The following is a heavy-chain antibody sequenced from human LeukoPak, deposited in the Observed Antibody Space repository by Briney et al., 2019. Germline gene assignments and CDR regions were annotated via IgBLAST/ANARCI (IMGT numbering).Heavy chain of an antibody. CDR2: ILSSGST. D-gene: IGHD1-14*01. V-gene: IGHV4-59*01. J-gene: IGHJ3*02. CDR3: ARTNQISETAFDI. Sequence: PSGTLSPTCTVSSGSINNYYWSWIRQTPGKGLEWIGYILSSGSTNYNPSVKSRVTISVDTSKNQFSLKLSSVTAADTAVYYCARTNQISETAFDIWGQGTMVIVTS. CDR1: SGSINNYY.